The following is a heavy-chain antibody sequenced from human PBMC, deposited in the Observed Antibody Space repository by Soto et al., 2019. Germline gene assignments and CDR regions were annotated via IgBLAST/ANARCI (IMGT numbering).Heavy chain of an antibody. CDR3: ARTRPPHCSGGSCDDWFDP. J-gene: IGHJ5*02. D-gene: IGHD2-15*01. V-gene: IGHV1-8*01. CDR1: GYTFTSYD. CDR2: MNPNSGNP. Sequence: QVQLVQSGAEVKKPGASVKVSCKASGYTFTSYDINWVRQATGQGLEWMGWMNPNSGNPGYAQKFQGRVTMTRNTSISTAYMELSSLRSEDTAVHYCARTRPPHCSGGSCDDWFDPWGQGTLGTVAS.